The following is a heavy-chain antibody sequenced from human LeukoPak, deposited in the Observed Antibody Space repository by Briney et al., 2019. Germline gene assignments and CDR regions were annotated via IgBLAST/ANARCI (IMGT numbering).Heavy chain of an antibody. J-gene: IGHJ4*02. CDR1: GATLTSNP. CDR2: LIPIFGTA. Sequence: ASVKVSSKASGATLTSNPTSWVQQPPGQGLDWMEGLIPIFGTANYAQKFQGRVTITADESTSTAYMELSSLRSEDTAVYYCARDPNYYDSSGYSPYYFDYWGQGTLVTVSS. D-gene: IGHD3-22*01. CDR3: ARDPNYYDSSGYSPYYFDY. V-gene: IGHV1-69*13.